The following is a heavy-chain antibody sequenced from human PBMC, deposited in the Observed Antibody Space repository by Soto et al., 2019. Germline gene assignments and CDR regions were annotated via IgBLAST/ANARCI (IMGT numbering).Heavy chain of an antibody. V-gene: IGHV4-59*01. J-gene: IGHJ6*02. Sequence: PSETLSLTCTVSGGSISSYYWSWIRQPPGKGLEWIGYIYYSGSTNYNPSLKSRVTISVDTSKNQFSLKLSSVTAADTAVYYCARDLGDGSSYVWGQGTTVTVSS. CDR2: IYYSGST. D-gene: IGHD6-6*01. CDR1: GGSISSYY. CDR3: ARDLGDGSSYV.